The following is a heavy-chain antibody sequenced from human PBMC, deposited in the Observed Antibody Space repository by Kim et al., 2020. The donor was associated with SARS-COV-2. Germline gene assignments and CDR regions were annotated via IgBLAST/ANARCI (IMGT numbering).Heavy chain of an antibody. J-gene: IGHJ4*02. CDR2: I. CDR3: ARDRDGYNYDY. V-gene: IGHV3-21*01. Sequence: IDYADSVKGRFPISRDNAKNSLYLQMNSLRAEDTAVYYCARDRDGYNYDYWGQGTLVTVSS. D-gene: IGHD5-12*01.